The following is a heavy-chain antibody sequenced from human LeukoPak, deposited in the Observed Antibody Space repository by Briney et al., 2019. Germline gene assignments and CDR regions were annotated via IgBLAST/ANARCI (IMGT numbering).Heavy chain of an antibody. CDR1: GGSISSGSYY. Sequence: SQTLSLTCTVSGGSISSGSYYWSWIRQPAGKGLEWIGRIYTSGSTNYNPSLKSRVTISVDTSKNQFSLKLSSVTAADTAVYYCAHQWLVFDAFDIWGQGTMVTVSS. V-gene: IGHV4-61*02. D-gene: IGHD6-19*01. J-gene: IGHJ3*02. CDR2: IYTSGST. CDR3: AHQWLVFDAFDI.